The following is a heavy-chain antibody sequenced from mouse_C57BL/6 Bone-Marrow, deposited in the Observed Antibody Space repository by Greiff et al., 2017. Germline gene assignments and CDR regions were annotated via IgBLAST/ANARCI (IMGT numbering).Heavy chain of an antibody. Sequence: EVQLQESGAELVRPGASVKLSCTASGFNIKDDYMHWVKQRPEQGLELIGWIDPENGDTEYASKFQGKATITADTSSNTAYLQLSSLTSEDTAVYDCTREAWFAYWGQGTLVTVSA. CDR3: TREAWFAY. V-gene: IGHV14-4*01. CDR2: IDPENGDT. CDR1: GFNIKDDY. J-gene: IGHJ3*01.